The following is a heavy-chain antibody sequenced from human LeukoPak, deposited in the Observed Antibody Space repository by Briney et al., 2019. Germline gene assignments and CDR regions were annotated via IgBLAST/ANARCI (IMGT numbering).Heavy chain of an antibody. D-gene: IGHD6-6*01. J-gene: IGHJ4*02. CDR1: GGSISSSSYY. V-gene: IGHV4-39*07. CDR3: ARATRAARHFDY. Sequence: SETLSLTCTVSGGSISSSSYYWGWIRQPPGKGLEWIGSVYYSGSTYYNPSLKSRVTISVDTSKNQFSLKLSSVTAADTAVYYCARATRAARHFDYWGQGTLVTVSS. CDR2: VYYSGST.